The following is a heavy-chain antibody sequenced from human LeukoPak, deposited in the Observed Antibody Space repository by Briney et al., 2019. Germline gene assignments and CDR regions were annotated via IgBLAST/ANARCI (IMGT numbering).Heavy chain of an antibody. CDR3: ARDRKGRDGYNSNAFDI. CDR1: GYTFTSYD. CDR2: MNPNSGNT. J-gene: IGHJ3*02. D-gene: IGHD5-24*01. Sequence: GASVKVSCKASGYTFTSYDINWVRQATGQGLEWMEWMNPNSGNTGCAQKFQGRVTMTRNTSISTAYMELSSLRSEDTAVYYCARDRKGRDGYNSNAFDIWGQGTMVTVSS. V-gene: IGHV1-8*01.